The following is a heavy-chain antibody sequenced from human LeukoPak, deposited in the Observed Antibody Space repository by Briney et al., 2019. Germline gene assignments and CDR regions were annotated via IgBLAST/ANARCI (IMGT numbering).Heavy chain of an antibody. CDR3: ARVRRDGYNWGAFDI. CDR2: IRYDGSNE. V-gene: IGHV3-30*02. D-gene: IGHD5-24*01. Sequence: GGSLRLSCAASGFTFSSYGMHWVRQAPGKGLEWVSFIRYDGSNEYYADSVRGRFTISRDNSKNTLYLQMNSLRAEDTAVYYCARVRRDGYNWGAFDIWGQGTMVTVSS. J-gene: IGHJ3*02. CDR1: GFTFSSYG.